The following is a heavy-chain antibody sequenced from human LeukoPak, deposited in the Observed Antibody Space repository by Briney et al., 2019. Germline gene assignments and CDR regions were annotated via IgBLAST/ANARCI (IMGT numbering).Heavy chain of an antibody. CDR2: ISPSGDIK. CDR3: ARAVAKYCSGGSCYSMDAFDI. Sequence: GGSLRLSCVASGFTFSRHGMNWVRQAPGKGLEWVSGISPSGDIKYYVDSVKGRFTISRDNSKNTLYLQMNSLRAEDTAVYYCARAVAKYCSGGSCYSMDAFDIWGQGTMVTVSS. CDR1: GFTFSRHG. J-gene: IGHJ3*02. D-gene: IGHD2-15*01. V-gene: IGHV3-23*01.